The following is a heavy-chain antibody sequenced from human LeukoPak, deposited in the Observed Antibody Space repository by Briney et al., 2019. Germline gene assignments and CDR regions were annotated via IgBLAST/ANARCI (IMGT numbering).Heavy chain of an antibody. CDR3: ARGRYVSGWYPDYFDF. J-gene: IGHJ4*02. V-gene: IGHV3-7*01. CDR1: GFAFSSYW. D-gene: IGHD6-19*01. Sequence: PGGSLRLSCAASGFAFSSYWTSWVRQAPGKGLEWVANIKQDGSEKYYVDSVKGRFTISRDNAKNSLYLQMNSLRAEDTAVYYCARGRYVSGWYPDYFDFWGQGTLVTVSS. CDR2: IKQDGSEK.